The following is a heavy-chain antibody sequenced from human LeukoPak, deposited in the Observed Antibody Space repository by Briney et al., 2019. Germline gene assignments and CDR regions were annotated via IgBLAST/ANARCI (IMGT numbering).Heavy chain of an antibody. CDR2: INQDASER. CDR3: ATDRDNSDWQKRFDS. Sequence: GGSLRLSCAASGFTFNTYWMNWYRQAQGKGLEWVGNINQDASERNYVDSVRGRFTISRDNAKNSLHLQMNSLRAEDTAVYYCATDRDNSDWQKRFDSWGQGTLVTVSS. CDR1: GFTFNTYW. J-gene: IGHJ4*02. D-gene: IGHD2-21*02. V-gene: IGHV3-7*01.